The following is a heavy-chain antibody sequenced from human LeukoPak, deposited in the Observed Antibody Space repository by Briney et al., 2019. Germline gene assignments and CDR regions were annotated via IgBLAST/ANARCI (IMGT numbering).Heavy chain of an antibody. CDR1: GFTFSSYA. J-gene: IGHJ4*02. Sequence: SGGSLRLSCAASGFTFSSYAMHWVRQAPGKGLEWVSAISDSGATTYYADSVRGRFTISSDDSKNMLYLQMSSLRAEDTAVYYCARSLLRFGPPPRPLDYWGQGTLVTVSS. V-gene: IGHV3-23*01. CDR2: ISDSGATT. D-gene: IGHD3-3*01. CDR3: ARSLLRFGPPPRPLDY.